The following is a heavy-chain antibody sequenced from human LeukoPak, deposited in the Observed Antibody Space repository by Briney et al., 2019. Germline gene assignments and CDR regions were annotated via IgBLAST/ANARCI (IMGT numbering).Heavy chain of an antibody. Sequence: ASVKVSCKASGDTFSSSHIHWVRQAPGQGLEWMGLINPSGGTSHSNTIQGRVTLTRDTFTSTPYMELNSLRSEDTAVYYCAREPTAGSCYFDYWGQGTLVTVSS. CDR2: INPSGGT. J-gene: IGHJ4*02. D-gene: IGHD3-10*01. V-gene: IGHV1-46*01. CDR1: GDTFSSSH. CDR3: AREPTAGSCYFDY.